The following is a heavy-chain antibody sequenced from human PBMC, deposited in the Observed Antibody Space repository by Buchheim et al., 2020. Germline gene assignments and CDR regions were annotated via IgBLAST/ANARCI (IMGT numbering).Heavy chain of an antibody. CDR1: GFTFSSYG. D-gene: IGHD2-2*01. J-gene: IGHJ6*02. V-gene: IGHV3-30*03. Sequence: QVQLVESGGGVVQPGRSLRLSCAASGFTFSSYGMHWVRQAPGKGLEWVAVISYDGSNKYYADSVKGRFTIYRDNSKNTLYLQMNSLRAEDTAVYYCAILGYCISTSCYAKRAYYYYGMDVWGQGTT. CDR2: ISYDGSNK. CDR3: AILGYCISTSCYAKRAYYYYGMDV.